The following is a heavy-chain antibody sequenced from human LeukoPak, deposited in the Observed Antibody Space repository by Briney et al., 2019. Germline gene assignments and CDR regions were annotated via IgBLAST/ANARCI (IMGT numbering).Heavy chain of an antibody. CDR2: ISSSSSYI. Sequence: GGSLRLSCAASEFTFSSYSMNWVRQAPGKGLEWVSSISSSSSYIYYADSVKGRFTISRDNAKNSLYLQMNSLRAEDTAVYYCARDALVVGATTGYYYYGMDVWGXGTXVTVSS. J-gene: IGHJ6*04. CDR3: ARDALVVGATTGYYYYGMDV. D-gene: IGHD1-26*01. V-gene: IGHV3-21*01. CDR1: EFTFSSYS.